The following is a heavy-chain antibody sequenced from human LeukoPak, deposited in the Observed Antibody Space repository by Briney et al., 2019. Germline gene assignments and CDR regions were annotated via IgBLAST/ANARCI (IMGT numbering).Heavy chain of an antibody. J-gene: IGHJ4*02. CDR2: IDNDASST. CDR3: ARGGGYSYGPLDS. Sequence: GGSLRLSCTASGFTFSSSWMHWVRRAPGKGLVWVSRIDNDASSTNYAYSVKGRFTISRDNAKNTLYLQMNSLRAEDTAVYYCARGGGYSYGPLDSWGQGTLVTVSP. CDR1: GFTFSSSW. D-gene: IGHD5-18*01. V-gene: IGHV3-74*01.